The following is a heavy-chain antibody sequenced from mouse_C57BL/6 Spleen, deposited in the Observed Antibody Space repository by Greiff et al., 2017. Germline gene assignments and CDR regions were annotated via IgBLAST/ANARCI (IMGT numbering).Heavy chain of an antibody. V-gene: IGHV5-6*02. J-gene: IGHJ3*01. Sequence: EVMLVESGGDLVKPGGSLKLSCAASGFTFSSYGMSWVRQTPDKGLEWVATISSGGSYTYYPDSVKGRFTISRDNAKNTLYLQMSSLKSEDTAMYYCARLPRELRGWFAYWGQGTLVTVSA. CDR2: ISSGGSYT. D-gene: IGHD1-1*01. CDR3: ARLPRELRGWFAY. CDR1: GFTFSSYG.